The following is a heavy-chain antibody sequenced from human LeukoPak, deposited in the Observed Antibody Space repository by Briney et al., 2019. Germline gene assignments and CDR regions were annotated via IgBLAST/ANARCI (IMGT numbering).Heavy chain of an antibody. J-gene: IGHJ4*02. CDR3: ARSASGWGFDD. CDR1: GYSFTTYW. Sequence: GESLKISCKGSGYSFTTYWIGWVRQMSVKCLEWMGIIYPGDSDTRYSPSFQGQVTISADKSLSTAYLQWSSLKASDSAMYYCARSASGWGFDDWGQGTLVTVSS. V-gene: IGHV5-51*01. D-gene: IGHD6-19*01. CDR2: IYPGDSDT.